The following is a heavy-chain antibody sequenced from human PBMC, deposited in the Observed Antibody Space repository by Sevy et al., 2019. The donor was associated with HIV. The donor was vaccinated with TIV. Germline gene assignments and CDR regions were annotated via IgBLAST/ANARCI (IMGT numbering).Heavy chain of an antibody. J-gene: IGHJ4*02. V-gene: IGHV4-59*13. CDR1: GGSISGYY. CDR3: ARASWFGELGNYLDY. D-gene: IGHD3-10*01. CDR2: ISHSGST. Sequence: SETLSLTCTVSGGSISGYYWSWIRQPPGKGLEWIGYISHSGSTDYNPSLKSRVNISVDTSKNQFSLKLNSVTAADTAVYYCARASWFGELGNYLDYWGQGTLVTVSS.